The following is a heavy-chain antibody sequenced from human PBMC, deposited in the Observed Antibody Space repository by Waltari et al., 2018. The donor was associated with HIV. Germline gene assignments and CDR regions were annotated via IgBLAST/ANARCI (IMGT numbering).Heavy chain of an antibody. CDR3: AVGVRFLGP. CDR2: IDGSGDT. V-gene: IGHV3-53*01. Sequence: LASGGALVQPGGSLSVSCRVSGSPVRSKDVAWVRRSRGGGVEWVAVIDGSGDTYSANYMRGRLFISRDDSGNRVFLHINSVNFADTDSYFCAVGVRFLGPWSQGTPVTVSS. J-gene: IGHJ5*02. CDR1: GSPVRSKD. D-gene: IGHD3-16*01.